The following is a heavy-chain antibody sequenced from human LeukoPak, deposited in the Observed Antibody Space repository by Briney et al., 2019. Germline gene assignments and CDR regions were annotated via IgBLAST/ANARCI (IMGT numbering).Heavy chain of an antibody. CDR1: GYTFTSYG. D-gene: IGHD3-3*01. J-gene: IGHJ4*02. CDR2: ISAYNGNT. CDR3: AREEGTIFGVFSIDY. Sequence: ASVKVSCKASGYTFTSYGISWVRQAPGQGLEWMGWISAYNGNTNYAQKLQGRVTMTTDTSTSTAYMELRSLRSDDTAVYYCAREEGTIFGVFSIDYWGQGTLVTVSS. V-gene: IGHV1-18*01.